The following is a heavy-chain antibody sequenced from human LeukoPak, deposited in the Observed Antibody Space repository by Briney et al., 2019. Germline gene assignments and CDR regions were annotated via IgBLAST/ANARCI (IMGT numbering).Heavy chain of an antibody. V-gene: IGHV3-23*01. J-gene: IGHJ4*02. D-gene: IGHD3-22*01. Sequence: PGGSLRLSCAASGFTFSSYAMSWVRQAPRPGLEWVSTVSGSGGTTYYADSVKGRFTISRDNSKNTVYLQMNSLRAEDMAVYYCAKASYYDSSGYPGYWGQGTLVTVSS. CDR2: VSGSGGTT. CDR3: AKASYYDSSGYPGY. CDR1: GFTFSSYA.